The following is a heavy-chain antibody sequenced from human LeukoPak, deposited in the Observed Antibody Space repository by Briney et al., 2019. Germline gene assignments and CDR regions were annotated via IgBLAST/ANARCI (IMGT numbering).Heavy chain of an antibody. CDR3: VRSKVVAEAGKSWFDP. D-gene: IGHD6-13*01. CDR2: ISQDGSQK. CDR1: GFSFSKYW. J-gene: IGHJ5*01. V-gene: IGHV3-7*01. Sequence: EGSLRLSCAASGFSFSKYWMNWVRQAPGKGLEWVATISQDGSQKYLADFVKGRFTISRDNARNSLYLQMSSLRGDDTAVYYCVRSKVVAEAGKSWFDPWGQGTRVTVTS.